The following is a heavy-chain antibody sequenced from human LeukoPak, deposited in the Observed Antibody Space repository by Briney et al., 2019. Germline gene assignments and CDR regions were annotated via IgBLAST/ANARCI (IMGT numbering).Heavy chain of an antibody. CDR2: INPNSGGT. D-gene: IGHD3-3*01. Sequence: ASVKVSCKASGYTFTSYYMHWVRQAPGQGLEWMGWINPNSGGTNYAQKFQGRVTMTRDTSISTAYMELSRLRSDDTAVYYCARVSRITIFGRGMDVWGQGTTVTVSS. CDR1: GYTFTSYY. CDR3: ARVSRITIFGRGMDV. J-gene: IGHJ6*02. V-gene: IGHV1-2*02.